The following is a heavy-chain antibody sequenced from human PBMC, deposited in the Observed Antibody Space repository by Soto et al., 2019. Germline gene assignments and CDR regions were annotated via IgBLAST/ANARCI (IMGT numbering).Heavy chain of an antibody. CDR1: GGSISSGGYY. CDR2: IYYSGST. V-gene: IGHV4-31*03. Sequence: QVQLQESGPGLVKPSQTLSLTCTVSGGSISSGGYYWSWIRQHPGKGLEWIGYIYYSGSTYYNPSLQSRVTISVDTSKNQFSLKLSSVTAAATAVYYCARGGYCSGGSCPNDAFDIWGQGTMVTVSS. CDR3: ARGGYCSGGSCPNDAFDI. J-gene: IGHJ3*02. D-gene: IGHD2-15*01.